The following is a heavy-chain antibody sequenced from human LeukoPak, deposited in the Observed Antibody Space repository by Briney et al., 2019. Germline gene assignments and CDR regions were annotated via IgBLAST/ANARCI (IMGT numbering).Heavy chain of an antibody. CDR3: AKIPQVSIFGVPNFDD. D-gene: IGHD3-3*01. Sequence: GGSLRLSCAASGFTFSSYAMHWVRQAPGKGLEWVAVISYDGSNKYYADSVKGRFTISRDNSKNTLYLQMDSLRAEDTAVYYCAKIPQVSIFGVPNFDDWGQGTLVTVSS. CDR2: ISYDGSNK. J-gene: IGHJ4*02. V-gene: IGHV3-30*04. CDR1: GFTFSSYA.